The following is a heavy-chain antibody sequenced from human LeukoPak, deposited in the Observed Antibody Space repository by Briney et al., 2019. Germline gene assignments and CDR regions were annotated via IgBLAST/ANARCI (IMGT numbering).Heavy chain of an antibody. V-gene: IGHV4-59*01. CDR2: IYYSGST. CDR3: ATDPLDSGYSAAFDI. Sequence: SETLSLTCTVSGGSISSYYWSWIRQPPGKGLEWIGYIYYSGSTNYNPSLKSRVTISVDTSKNQFSLKLSSVTAADTAVYYCATDPLDSGYSAAFDIWGQGTMVTVSS. CDR1: GGSISSYY. J-gene: IGHJ3*02. D-gene: IGHD5-12*01.